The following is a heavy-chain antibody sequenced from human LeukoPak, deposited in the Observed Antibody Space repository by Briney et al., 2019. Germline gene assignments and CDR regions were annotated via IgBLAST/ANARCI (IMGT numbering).Heavy chain of an antibody. Sequence: GESLKISCKGSGYSFTSYWIGWVRQMPGKGLEWMGIIYPGDSDTRYSPSFQGQVTISADKSISTAYLQWSSLKASDTAMYYCARSIVGATPLFWYFDLWGRGTLVTVSS. CDR2: IYPGDSDT. CDR3: ARSIVGATPLFWYFDL. V-gene: IGHV5-51*01. J-gene: IGHJ2*01. D-gene: IGHD1-26*01. CDR1: GYSFTSYW.